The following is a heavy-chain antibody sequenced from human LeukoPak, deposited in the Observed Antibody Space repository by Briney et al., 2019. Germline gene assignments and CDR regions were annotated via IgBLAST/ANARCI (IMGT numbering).Heavy chain of an antibody. V-gene: IGHV3-15*01. D-gene: IGHD3-22*01. J-gene: IGHJ4*02. CDR1: GFTFSDTW. CDR3: TADTFESSRYSHDY. Sequence: PGGSLRLSCVTSGFTFSDTWMSRVRQAPGKGLEWVGRIKRKVDDETKNYAAPVRGRFTISRDDSKNTVYLKMDSLRTEDTAVYYCTADTFESSRYSHDYWGQGTLVTVSS. CDR2: IKRKVDDETK.